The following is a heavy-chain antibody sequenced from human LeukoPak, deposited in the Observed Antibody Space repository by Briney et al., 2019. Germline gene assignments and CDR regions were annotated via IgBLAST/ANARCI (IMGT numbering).Heavy chain of an antibody. CDR1: GGTFSSYA. V-gene: IGHV1-69*13. D-gene: IGHD2-21*01. CDR2: IIPIFGTA. CDR3: ARQTHCGGDCYSHWFDP. Sequence: SVKVSCKASGGTFSSYAISLVRQAPGQGLEWMGGIIPIFGTANYAQKFQGRVTITADESTSTAYMELSSLRSEDTAVYYCARQTHCGGDCYSHWFDPWGQGTLVTVSS. J-gene: IGHJ5*02.